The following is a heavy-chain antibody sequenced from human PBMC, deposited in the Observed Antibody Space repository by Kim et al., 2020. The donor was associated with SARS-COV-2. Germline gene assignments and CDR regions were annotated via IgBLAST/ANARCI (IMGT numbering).Heavy chain of an antibody. V-gene: IGHV3-48*02. J-gene: IGHJ5*02. CDR1: GFTFSSYS. CDR3: ARGQPSWFDP. CDR2: ISGSSSTT. Sequence: GGSLRLSCAASGFTFSSYSMNWVRQAPGKGLEWVSWISGSSSTTYYGDSVKGRFTISRDNTKNSVYLLMNNLRDEDTALYYCARGQPSWFDPWGQGSLVT.